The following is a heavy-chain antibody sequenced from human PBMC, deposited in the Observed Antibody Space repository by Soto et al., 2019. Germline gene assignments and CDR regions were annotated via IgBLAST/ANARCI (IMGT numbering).Heavy chain of an antibody. J-gene: IGHJ4*02. CDR3: AREVKNYFDY. V-gene: IGHV3-7*01. CDR2: IKQDGSEK. CDR1: GLTFSSYW. Sequence: EVKLVESGGGLVQPGGSLRLSCAASGLTFSSYWMSWVRQAPGKGLEWVANIKQDGSEKYYVDSVKGRFTISRDNAKNSLYLQMNSLRAEDTAVYYCAREVKNYFDYWGQGTLVTVSS.